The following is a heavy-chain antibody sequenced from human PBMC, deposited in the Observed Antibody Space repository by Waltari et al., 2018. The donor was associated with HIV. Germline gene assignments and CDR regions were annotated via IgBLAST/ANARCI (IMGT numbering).Heavy chain of an antibody. CDR1: GGSVSSSNYY. V-gene: IGHV4-39*01. J-gene: IGHJ4*02. CDR2: IYYSGDT. CDR3: ARWTTLFDY. Sequence: QLQLQESGPGLVKPSETLSLICNVSGGSVSSSNYYWGWIRQPPGKGLEWIGNIYYSGDTYYNPSLQSRVTMSVDTSKNQFSLKLTSVTAADTAVYYCARWTTLFDYWGQGTLVTVSS. D-gene: IGHD4-4*01.